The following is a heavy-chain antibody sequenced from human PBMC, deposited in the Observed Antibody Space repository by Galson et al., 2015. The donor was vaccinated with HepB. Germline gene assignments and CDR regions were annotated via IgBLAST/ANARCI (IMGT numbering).Heavy chain of an antibody. Sequence: SVKVSCKASGYTFTSYYMHWVRQAPGQGLEWMGIIDPSGGTTSYAQRLQGRVTMTRDTSTSTVYMELSSLRSEDTAVYYCAGNYYGSGGYHNAFDSWGQGTMVTVSS. CDR1: GYTFTSYY. V-gene: IGHV1-46*04. CDR3: AGNYYGSGGYHNAFDS. J-gene: IGHJ3*02. D-gene: IGHD3-10*01. CDR2: IDPSGGTT.